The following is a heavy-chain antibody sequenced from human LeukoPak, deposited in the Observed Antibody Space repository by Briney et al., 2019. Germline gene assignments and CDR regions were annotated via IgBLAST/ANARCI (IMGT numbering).Heavy chain of an antibody. D-gene: IGHD6-13*01. Sequence: GGSLRLSCAASGFTFSSYAMHWVRQAPGKGLEWVAFIRYDGRNKYYADSVKGRFTISRDNSKNTLYLQMNSLRAEDTAVYYCAKDAMYSSSWYFQHWGQGTLVTVSS. CDR1: GFTFSSYA. V-gene: IGHV3-30*02. CDR3: AKDAMYSSSWYFQH. J-gene: IGHJ1*01. CDR2: IRYDGRNK.